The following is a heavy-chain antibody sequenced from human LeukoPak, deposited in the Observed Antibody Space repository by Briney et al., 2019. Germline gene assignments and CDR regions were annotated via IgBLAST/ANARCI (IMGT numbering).Heavy chain of an antibody. Sequence: SETLSLTCAVYGGSFSGYYWSWIRQPPGKGLEWIGEINHSGSTNYNPSLKSRVTISVDTSKNQFSLKLSSVTAADTAVYYCARGVGWPYYNYYYMDVWGKGTTVTVSS. D-gene: IGHD2-15*01. CDR1: GGSFSGYY. J-gene: IGHJ6*03. CDR3: ARGVGWPYYNYYYMDV. CDR2: INHSGST. V-gene: IGHV4-34*01.